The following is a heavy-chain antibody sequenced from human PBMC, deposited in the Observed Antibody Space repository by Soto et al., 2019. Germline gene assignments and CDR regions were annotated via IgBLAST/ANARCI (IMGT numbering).Heavy chain of an antibody. D-gene: IGHD3-10*01. CDR1: RDSVSSNSAA. J-gene: IGHJ6*02. Sequence: PSQTLSLTCAISRDSVSSNSAAWNWIRQSPSRGLEWLGRTYYRSKWYNDYAVSVKSRITINPDTSKNQLSLQLNSVTPEETAVSYCAHSILVRGVNYHGMDVWGQGTTVTV. CDR3: AHSILVRGVNYHGMDV. V-gene: IGHV6-1*01. CDR2: TYYRSKWYN.